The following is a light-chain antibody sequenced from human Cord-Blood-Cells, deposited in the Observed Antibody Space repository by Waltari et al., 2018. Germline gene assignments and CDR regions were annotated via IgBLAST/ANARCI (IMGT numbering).Light chain of an antibody. CDR1: QGISSW. CDR2: AAS. V-gene: IGKV1-12*01. CDR3: QQANSFPFT. J-gene: IGKJ3*01. Sequence: DIQMTQSGSSVSDTVEARITITCRASQGISSWLALSQQKPGKAPKLLVYAASSLQSWVPSRFSGSGSGTDFTLTISSLQPEDFATYYCQQANSFPFTFGPGTKVDIK.